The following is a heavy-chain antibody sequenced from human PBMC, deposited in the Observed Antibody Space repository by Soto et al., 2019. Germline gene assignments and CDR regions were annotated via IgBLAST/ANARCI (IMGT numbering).Heavy chain of an antibody. CDR3: ARDLMVYANEGRFDP. J-gene: IGHJ5*02. D-gene: IGHD2-8*01. V-gene: IGHV4-4*07. CDR2: IYTSGST. CDR1: GGSISSYY. Sequence: QVQLQESGPGLVKPSETLSLTCTVSGGSISSYYWSWIRQLAGKGLEWRGRIYTSGSTNYTPSLKSRVTMSVDTSKNQFSLKRSSVTAADTAVYYCARDLMVYANEGRFDPRGQGTLVTVS.